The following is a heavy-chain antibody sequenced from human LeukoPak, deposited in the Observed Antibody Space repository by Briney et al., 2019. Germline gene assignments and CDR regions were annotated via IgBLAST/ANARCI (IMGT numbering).Heavy chain of an antibody. CDR2: IYHSGST. Sequence: SETLSLTCAVSGGSISSSNWWSWVRQPPGKGLEWIGEIYHSGSTNYNPSLKSRVTISVDKSKNQFSLKLSSVTAAETAVYYCARDSAYDSSGRPLGYWGQGTLVTVSS. V-gene: IGHV4-4*02. J-gene: IGHJ4*02. CDR3: ARDSAYDSSGRPLGY. CDR1: GGSISSSNW. D-gene: IGHD3-22*01.